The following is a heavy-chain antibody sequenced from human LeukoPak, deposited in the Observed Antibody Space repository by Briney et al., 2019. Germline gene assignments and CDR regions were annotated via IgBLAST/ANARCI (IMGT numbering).Heavy chain of an antibody. Sequence: GGSLRLSCAASGFTFDDYAMHWVRQAPGKGLEWVSGISWNSGSIGYADSVKGRFTISRDNAKNSLYLQMNSLRAEDTALYYCARDRGIVVVIDAFDIWGQGTMVTVSS. CDR1: GFTFDDYA. D-gene: IGHD3-22*01. J-gene: IGHJ3*02. CDR3: ARDRGIVVVIDAFDI. V-gene: IGHV3-9*01. CDR2: ISWNSGSI.